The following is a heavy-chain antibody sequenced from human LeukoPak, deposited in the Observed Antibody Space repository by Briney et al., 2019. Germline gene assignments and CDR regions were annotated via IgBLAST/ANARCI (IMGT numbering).Heavy chain of an antibody. Sequence: SVKVSCKASGGTFNGYAISWVRQAPGQGLEWMGRIIPIFGTANYAQKFQGRVTITTDESTSTAYMELSSLRSEDTAVYYYARATYYYDTWGQGTLVTVSS. CDR3: ARATYYYDT. V-gene: IGHV1-69*05. J-gene: IGHJ4*02. CDR1: GGTFNGYA. CDR2: IIPIFGTA. D-gene: IGHD3-22*01.